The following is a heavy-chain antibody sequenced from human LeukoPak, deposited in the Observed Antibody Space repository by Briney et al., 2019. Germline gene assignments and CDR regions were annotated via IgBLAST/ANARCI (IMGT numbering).Heavy chain of an antibody. V-gene: IGHV4-30-4*01. D-gene: IGHD1-1*01. CDR2: IYYSGST. Sequence: SETLSLTCTVSGGSISSGDYYWSWIRQPPGKGLEWIGYIYYSGSTYYNPSLKSRVTISVDTSKNQFSLKVTSVTAADTAVYYCARFVPGTTNNWLDPWGQGTLVTVSS. J-gene: IGHJ5*02. CDR3: ARFVPGTTNNWLDP. CDR1: GGSISSGDYY.